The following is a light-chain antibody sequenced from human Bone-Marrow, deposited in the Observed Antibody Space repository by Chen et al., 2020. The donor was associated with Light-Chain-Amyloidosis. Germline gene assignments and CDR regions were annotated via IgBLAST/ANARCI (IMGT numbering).Light chain of an antibody. Sequence: EILLTQSPGTLSLSPGERVTLSCRASQSVTGSHLAWYQQKPGQAPRLLIYAASTRATGVPDRFRGSGSGTDFTLTISRLEPEDFAVYYCQQYATSRWTFGRGTKVEMK. J-gene: IGKJ1*01. V-gene: IGKV3-20*01. CDR2: AAS. CDR3: QQYATSRWT. CDR1: QSVTGSH.